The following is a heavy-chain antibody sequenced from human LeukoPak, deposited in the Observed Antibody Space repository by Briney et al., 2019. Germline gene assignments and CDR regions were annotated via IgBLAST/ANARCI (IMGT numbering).Heavy chain of an antibody. J-gene: IGHJ4*02. V-gene: IGHV3-21*01. D-gene: IGHD3-10*01. CDR2: ISTSSSYI. CDR3: ARVYQGVSLFDGIDY. CDR1: GFTFSRYW. Sequence: GGSLRLSCVASGFTFSRYWMHWVRQAPGKGLEWVSSISTSSSYINYADSVKGRFTISRDNAKKSLYLQMNSLRAEDTAVYYCARVYQGVSLFDGIDYWGQGTLVTVSS.